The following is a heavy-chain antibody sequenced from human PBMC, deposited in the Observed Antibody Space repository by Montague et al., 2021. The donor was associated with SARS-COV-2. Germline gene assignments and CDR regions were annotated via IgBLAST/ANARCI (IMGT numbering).Heavy chain of an antibody. J-gene: IGHJ6*04. D-gene: IGHD2-21*02. CDR2: ITGSGSTT. CDR3: ARRRIKDILLVLPAPHLDV. V-gene: IGHV3-23*01. Sequence: SLRLSCAASDFTFSDYSMTWVRQAPGKGLEWVSFITGSGSTTNYADSXXGRFTISRDNSRSTLYLQMNSLRVEDTAVYYCARRRIKDILLVLPAPHLDVWGKGTTVTVSS. CDR1: DFTFSDYS.